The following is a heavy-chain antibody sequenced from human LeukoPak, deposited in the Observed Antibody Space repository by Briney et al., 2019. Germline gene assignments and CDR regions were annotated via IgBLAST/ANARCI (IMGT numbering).Heavy chain of an antibody. CDR3: ARVMGYYYAMDV. CDR1: GFTFRSYS. D-gene: IGHD1-26*01. Sequence: GRSLRLSCAASGFTFRSYSMHWVRQAPGKGLEWVSYISSSGNNIYYADSVKGRFTISRDIARNSLYLQMNSLRADDTAVYYCARVMGYYYAMDVWGQGTTVTVSS. CDR2: ISSSGNNI. J-gene: IGHJ6*02. V-gene: IGHV3-48*03.